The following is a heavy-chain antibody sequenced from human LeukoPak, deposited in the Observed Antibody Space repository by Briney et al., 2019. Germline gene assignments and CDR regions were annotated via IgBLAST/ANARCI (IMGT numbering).Heavy chain of an antibody. CDR1: GGTFSSYA. J-gene: IGHJ3*02. Sequence: SVKVSCKASGGTFSSYAISWVRQAPGQGLEWMGRIIPILGIANYAQKFQGRVTITADKSTSTAYMELSSLRSEDTAVYYCARDGAYYYDSSGYYQKDAFDIWGQGTMVTVSS. D-gene: IGHD3-22*01. CDR2: IIPILGIA. CDR3: ARDGAYYYDSSGYYQKDAFDI. V-gene: IGHV1-69*04.